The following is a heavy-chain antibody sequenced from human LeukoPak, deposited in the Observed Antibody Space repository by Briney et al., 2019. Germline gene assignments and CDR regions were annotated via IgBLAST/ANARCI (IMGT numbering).Heavy chain of an antibody. CDR1: GYTFTSYA. D-gene: IGHD2-2*01. CDR3: ARARVVPAATTPTRYNWFDP. V-gene: IGHV1-3*01. CDR2: INAGNGNT. J-gene: IGHJ5*02. Sequence: GASVKVSCKASGYTFTSYAMHWVRQAPGQRLEWMGWINAGNGNTKYSQKFQGRVTITRDTSASTAYMELSSLRSEDTAVYYCARARVVPAATTPTRYNWFDPWGLGTLVTVSS.